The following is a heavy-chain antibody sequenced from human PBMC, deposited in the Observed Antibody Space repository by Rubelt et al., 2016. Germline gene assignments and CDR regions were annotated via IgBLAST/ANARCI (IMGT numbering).Heavy chain of an antibody. J-gene: IGHJ3*01. CDR1: GGSFSGYY. CDR2: INHSGST. V-gene: IGHV4-34*01. D-gene: IGHD5-12*01. CDR3: ARAGYSGTSG. Sequence: QVQLQQWGAGLLKPSETLSLTCAVYGGSFSGYYWSWIRQPPGKGLEWIGEINHSGSTNYNPSLKSRVTISVDTSKNQFSLKLSSVTAADTAVYYCARAGYSGTSGWGQGTMVTVSS.